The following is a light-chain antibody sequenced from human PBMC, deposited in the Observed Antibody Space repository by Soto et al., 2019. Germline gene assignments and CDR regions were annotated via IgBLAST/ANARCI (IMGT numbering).Light chain of an antibody. CDR2: GNS. CDR1: SSNIGAGYD. Sequence: QSVLTQTPSVSGAPGQRVTISCTVCSSNIGAGYDVHWYQQLPGTAPKLLIYGNSNRPSGVPDRFSGSKSGTTASLAITGLQAEDEADYYCQSYDSSLRGWVFGGGTKLTVL. J-gene: IGLJ2*01. CDR3: QSYDSSLRGWV. V-gene: IGLV1-40*01.